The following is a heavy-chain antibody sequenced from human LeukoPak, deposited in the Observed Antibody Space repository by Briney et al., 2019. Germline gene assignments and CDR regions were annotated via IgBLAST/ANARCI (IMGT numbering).Heavy chain of an antibody. CDR2: ISAYNGNT. V-gene: IGHV1-18*01. CDR1: GYTFTSYG. J-gene: IGHJ5*02. Sequence: GASVKVSCKASGYTFTSYGISWVRQAPGQGLEWMGWISAYNGNTNYAQKLQGRVTMTTDTSTSTAYMELRSLRSDDTAVYYCARDSPKGLWFGELLSPGWFDPWGQGTLVTVSS. CDR3: ARDSPKGLWFGELLSPGWFDP. D-gene: IGHD3-10*01.